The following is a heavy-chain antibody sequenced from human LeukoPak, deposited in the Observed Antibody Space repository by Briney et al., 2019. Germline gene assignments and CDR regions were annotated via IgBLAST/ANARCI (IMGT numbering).Heavy chain of an antibody. CDR2: IYYSGST. D-gene: IGHD5-12*01. V-gene: IGHV4-39*07. Sequence: PSQTLSLTCTVSGGSISSSSYYWGWIRQPPGKGLEWIGSIYYSGSTYYNPSLKSRVTISVDTSKNQFSLKLSSVTAADTAVYYCARGGYDFLAYDYWGQGTLVTVSS. J-gene: IGHJ4*02. CDR1: GGSISSSSYY. CDR3: ARGGYDFLAYDY.